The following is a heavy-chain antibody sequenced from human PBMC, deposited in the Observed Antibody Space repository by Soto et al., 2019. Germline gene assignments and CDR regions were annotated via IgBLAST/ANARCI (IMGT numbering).Heavy chain of an antibody. CDR3: ARGGLEPFDD. V-gene: IGHV3-74*01. CDR1: GFNLGSYW. D-gene: IGHD1-1*01. Sequence: EVQLVESGGGLVQPGGSLRLSCAASGFNLGSYWMHWVRQAPGKGLVWVSRINDYGTTINYAESVEGRFTISRDDAKSEVYLQMNKLRAEDTAVYYCARGGLEPFDDWGQGALVTVYS. CDR2: INDYGTTI. J-gene: IGHJ4*02.